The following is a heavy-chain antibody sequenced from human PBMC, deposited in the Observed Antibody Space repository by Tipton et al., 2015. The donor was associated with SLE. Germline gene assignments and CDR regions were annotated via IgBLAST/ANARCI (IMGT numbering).Heavy chain of an antibody. CDR3: AKDGCGGDCYWGAFDI. V-gene: IGHV3-23*01. CDR1: GFAFSSYA. CDR2: ISGSGDST. D-gene: IGHD2-21*02. J-gene: IGHJ3*02. Sequence: GSLRLSCAVSGFAFSSYAMSWVRQAPGKGLEWVSGISGSGDSTYYADSVKGRFTISRDNSKSTLYLQMNSLTAEDTAIYYCAKDGCGGDCYWGAFDIWGQGTRVTVSS.